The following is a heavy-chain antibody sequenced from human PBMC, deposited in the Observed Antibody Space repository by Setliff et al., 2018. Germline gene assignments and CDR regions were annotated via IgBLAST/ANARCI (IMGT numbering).Heavy chain of an antibody. CDR2: INTGSGVA. CDR1: GYTFNIYP. V-gene: IGHV1-3*04. J-gene: IGHJ6*03. Sequence: ASVKVSCKASGYTFNIYPMHWVRQAPGQRPEWMGWINTGSGVARYSHNFQGRVTFTRDTSASTAYMELSSLRSEDTAVYYCARVVALWDYYMDVWGKGTTVTVSS. D-gene: IGHD5-12*01. CDR3: ARVVALWDYYMDV.